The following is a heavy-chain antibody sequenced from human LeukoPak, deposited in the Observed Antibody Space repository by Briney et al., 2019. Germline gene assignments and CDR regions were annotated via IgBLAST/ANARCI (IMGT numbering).Heavy chain of an antibody. D-gene: IGHD6-13*01. CDR1: GYTFTGYY. V-gene: IGHV1-2*04. CDR2: INPNSGGT. J-gene: IGHJ3*02. Sequence: ASVKVSCKASGYTFTGYYMHWVRQAPGQGLEWMGWINPNSGGTNYAQKFQGWVTMTRDTSISTAYMELSRLRSEDTAVYYCARFGSSWSPDHDAFDIWGQGTMVTVSS. CDR3: ARFGSSWSPDHDAFDI.